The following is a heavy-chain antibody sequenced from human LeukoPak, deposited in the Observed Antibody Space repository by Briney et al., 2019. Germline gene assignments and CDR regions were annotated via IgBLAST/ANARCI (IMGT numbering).Heavy chain of an antibody. V-gene: IGHV3-20*04. CDR3: AREVYRIGVGGFDP. D-gene: IGHD6-19*01. Sequence: PGGSLRLSCAASGFIFDDYDMAWLRQAPGKGLEWVSDIDWKGRPTSYADSVKGRFTISRDNAQKSLYLQMDSLRAEDTALYYCAREVYRIGVGGFDPWGQGTLVTVSS. CDR2: IDWKGRPT. CDR1: GFIFDDYD. J-gene: IGHJ5*02.